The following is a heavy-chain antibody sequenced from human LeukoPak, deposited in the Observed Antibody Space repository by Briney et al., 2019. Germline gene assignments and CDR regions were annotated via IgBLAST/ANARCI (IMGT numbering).Heavy chain of an antibody. CDR3: ARVALLDY. Sequence: PGGSLRLSCAVSGFTFSSYAMRWVRQAPGKGLEWVSVIYSGGSTYYADSVKGRFTISRDNSKNTLYLQMNSLRAEDTAVYYCARVALLDYWGQSTLVTVSS. J-gene: IGHJ4*02. CDR1: GFTFSSYA. V-gene: IGHV3-53*01. CDR2: IYSGGST. D-gene: IGHD3-3*02.